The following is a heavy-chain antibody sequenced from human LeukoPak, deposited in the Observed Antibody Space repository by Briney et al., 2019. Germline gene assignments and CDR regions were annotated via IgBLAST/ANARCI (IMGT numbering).Heavy chain of an antibody. D-gene: IGHD4-17*01. V-gene: IGHV3-30*18. J-gene: IGHJ4*02. CDR2: ISYDGSNK. CDR1: GFTFSSYG. CDR3: AKASMGYGDLLAYFDY. Sequence: GGSLRLSCAASGFTFSSYGMHWVRQAPGKGLEWAAVISYDGSNKYYADSVKGRFTISRDNSKNTLYLQMNSLRAEDTAVYYCAKASMGYGDLLAYFDYWGQGTLVTVSS.